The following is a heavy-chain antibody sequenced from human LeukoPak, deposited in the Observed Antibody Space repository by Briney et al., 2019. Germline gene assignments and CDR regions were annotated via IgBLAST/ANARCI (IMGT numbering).Heavy chain of an antibody. CDR1: GGSITYY. D-gene: IGHD2-8*02. J-gene: IGHJ4*02. V-gene: IGHV4-39*07. CDR2: IYYSGST. Sequence: KTSETLSLTCSDSGGSITYYWVWIRQPPGKGLEWIGSIYYSGSTYYNPSLKSRVTLSLDTSNKRFSLKLNSVTAADTAMYYCARAQGTGLVDYWGQGTPVTVSS. CDR3: ARAQGTGLVDY.